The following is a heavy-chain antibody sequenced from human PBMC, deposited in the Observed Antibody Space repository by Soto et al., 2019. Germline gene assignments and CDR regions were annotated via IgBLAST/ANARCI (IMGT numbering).Heavy chain of an antibody. CDR2: ISGSGGST. Sequence: EVQLLESGGGLVQPGGSLRLSCAGSGFTFRNYVISWVRQAPGKGLEWVSAISGSGGSTYYADSVKGRFTISRDNSNNTLYLQMQSLRADDTAVYYCAKEGSSGYYYFDYWGQGTLVTVSS. CDR1: GFTFRNYV. D-gene: IGHD6-19*01. V-gene: IGHV3-23*01. CDR3: AKEGSSGYYYFDY. J-gene: IGHJ4*02.